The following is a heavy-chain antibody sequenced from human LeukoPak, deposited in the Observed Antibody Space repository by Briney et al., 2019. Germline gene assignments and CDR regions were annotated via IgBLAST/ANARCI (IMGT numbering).Heavy chain of an antibody. CDR3: ARGYCSGGSCYDGGVFDY. J-gene: IGHJ4*02. CDR2: ISYDGSNK. Sequence: GGPLRLSCAASGFTFSSYAMHWVRQAPGKGLEWVAVISYDGSNKYYADSVKGRFTISRDNSKNTLYLQMNSLRAEDTAVYYCARGYCSGGSCYDGGVFDYWGQGTLVTVSS. V-gene: IGHV3-30-3*01. D-gene: IGHD2-15*01. CDR1: GFTFSSYA.